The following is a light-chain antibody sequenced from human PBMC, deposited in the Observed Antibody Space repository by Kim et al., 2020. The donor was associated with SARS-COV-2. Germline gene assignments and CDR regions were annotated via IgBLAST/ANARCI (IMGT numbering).Light chain of an antibody. J-gene: IGKJ1*01. Sequence: ASIGDTVPITCRASQNIETFLNWYQHKPGRVPEVLIYDGTTLQTGVPVRFSGSASGTDFSLTIAGLRPEDFATYYCQQSATTPHTFGQGTKVDIK. V-gene: IGKV1-39*01. CDR3: QQSATTPHT. CDR2: DGT. CDR1: QNIETF.